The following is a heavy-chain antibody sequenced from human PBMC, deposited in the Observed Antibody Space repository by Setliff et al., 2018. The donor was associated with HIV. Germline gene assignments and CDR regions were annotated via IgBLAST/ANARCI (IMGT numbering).Heavy chain of an antibody. CDR3: ASGREAVAGALHFDY. CDR2: IYTSGST. D-gene: IGHD6-19*01. V-gene: IGHV4-4*08. Sequence: PSETLSLTCTVSGGSISGYYWSWIRQSPGKGLEWIGYIYTSGSTKYNPSLKSRVTISLDSSKNQFSLELSSVTAADTAVYYCASGREAVAGALHFDYWGQGTQVTVS. J-gene: IGHJ4*02. CDR1: GGSISGYY.